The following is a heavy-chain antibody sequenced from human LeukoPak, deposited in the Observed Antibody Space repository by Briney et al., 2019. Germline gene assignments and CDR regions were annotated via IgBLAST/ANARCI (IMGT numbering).Heavy chain of an antibody. J-gene: IGHJ5*02. Sequence: PGGSLRLSCAASGFTFSSYGMHWVRQAPGKGLEWVALIRYDGSNKYYADSVKGRFTISRDNSKNTLYLQMNSLRAEDTAVYYCAKAPKLGYCSSTSCSWGQGTLVTVSS. D-gene: IGHD2-2*01. CDR2: IRYDGSNK. CDR1: GFTFSSYG. CDR3: AKAPKLGYCSSTSCS. V-gene: IGHV3-30*02.